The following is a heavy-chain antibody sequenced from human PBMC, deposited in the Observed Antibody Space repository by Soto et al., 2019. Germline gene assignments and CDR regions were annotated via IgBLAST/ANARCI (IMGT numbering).Heavy chain of an antibody. CDR2: IIPIFGTA. V-gene: IGHV1-69*13. D-gene: IGHD5-12*01. Sequence: ASVKVSCKASGGTFSSYAISWVRQAPGRGLEWMGGIIPIFGTANYAQKFQGRVTITADESTSTAYMELSSLRSEDTAVYYCATVGVEMATITQTNDAFDIWGQGTMVTVSS. CDR3: ATVGVEMATITQTNDAFDI. J-gene: IGHJ3*02. CDR1: GGTFSSYA.